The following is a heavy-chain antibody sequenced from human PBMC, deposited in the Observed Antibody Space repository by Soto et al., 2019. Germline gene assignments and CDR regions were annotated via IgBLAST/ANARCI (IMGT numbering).Heavy chain of an antibody. CDR1: GFTFSRYA. Sequence: VGSLRLSCAASGFTFSRYAMSWVRQAPGKGLEWVSAISGSGGSTYYADSVKGRFTISRDNSKNTLYLQMNSLRAEDTAVYYCAKVLRIAVAGSEISPLDYWGQGTLVTVSS. CDR2: ISGSGGST. J-gene: IGHJ4*02. V-gene: IGHV3-23*01. D-gene: IGHD6-19*01. CDR3: AKVLRIAVAGSEISPLDY.